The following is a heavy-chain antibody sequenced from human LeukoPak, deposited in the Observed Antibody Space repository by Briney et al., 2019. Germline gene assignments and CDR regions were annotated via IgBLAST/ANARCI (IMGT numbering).Heavy chain of an antibody. CDR2: IKQDGSEK. Sequence: GGSLRLSCAVSGFSISNYWMTWVRQAPGKGLEWLANIKQDGSEKYYADSAKGRFTISRDDSKNTVYLQMNSLRADDTAVYYCAKDHTSLGGLDYWGQGTLVTVSS. CDR1: GFSISNYW. D-gene: IGHD2-2*01. CDR3: AKDHTSLGGLDY. J-gene: IGHJ4*02. V-gene: IGHV3-7*05.